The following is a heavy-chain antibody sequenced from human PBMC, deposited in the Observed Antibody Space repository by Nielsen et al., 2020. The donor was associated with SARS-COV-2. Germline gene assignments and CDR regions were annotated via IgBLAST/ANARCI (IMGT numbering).Heavy chain of an antibody. D-gene: IGHD1-26*01. CDR3: ARGVGATTPFDY. Sequence: SETLSLTCTVSGGSISSGGYYWSWIRQHPGKGLEWIGYIYYSGSTYYNPSLKSRVTISVDTSKNQFSLKLSSVTAADTAVYYCARGVGATTPFDYWGQGTLVTVSS. J-gene: IGHJ4*02. CDR1: GGSISSGGYY. CDR2: IYYSGST. V-gene: IGHV4-31*03.